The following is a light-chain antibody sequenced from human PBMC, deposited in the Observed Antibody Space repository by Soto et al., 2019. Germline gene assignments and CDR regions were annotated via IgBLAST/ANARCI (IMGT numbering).Light chain of an antibody. V-gene: IGLV2-11*01. J-gene: IGLJ1*01. Sequence: QSALIQPRSVSGSPGQSVTISCTGTSSDVGTYNYVSWYRQHPGKAPKLMISDVSKRPSGVPDRFSGSKSDNTASLTISGLQAEDEGYYYCCSYAGSYIFVFGTGTKVTVL. CDR3: CSYAGSYIFV. CDR2: DVS. CDR1: SSDVGTYNY.